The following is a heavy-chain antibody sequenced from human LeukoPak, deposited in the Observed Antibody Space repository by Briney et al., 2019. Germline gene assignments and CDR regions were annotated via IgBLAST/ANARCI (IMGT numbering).Heavy chain of an antibody. CDR2: INSDGSNT. CDR3: ARAPSRGDSLLYYFDY. V-gene: IGHV3-74*01. J-gene: IGHJ4*02. D-gene: IGHD4-17*01. CDR1: GFTFSSYW. Sequence: PGGSLRLSCAASGFTFSSYWMHWVRQVPGKGLVWVSRINSDGSNTRYADSVKGRFTISRDNAKNTLYLQMNSLRAEDTAVYYCARAPSRGDSLLYYFDYWGQGTLVTVSS.